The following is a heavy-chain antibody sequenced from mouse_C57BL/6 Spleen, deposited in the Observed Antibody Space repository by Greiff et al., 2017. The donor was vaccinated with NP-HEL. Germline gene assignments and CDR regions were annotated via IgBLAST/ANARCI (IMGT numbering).Heavy chain of an antibody. D-gene: IGHD2-1*01. CDR1: GYTFTDYY. V-gene: IGHV1-26*01. Sequence: EVQLQQSGPELVKPGASVKISCKASGYTFTDYYMNWVKQSHGKSLEWIGDINPNNGGTSYNQKFKGKAKLTVDKSSSTAYMELRSLTYEDSAVYYCARSYYGNLFAYWGQGTLVTVSA. J-gene: IGHJ3*01. CDR3: ARSYYGNLFAY. CDR2: INPNNGGT.